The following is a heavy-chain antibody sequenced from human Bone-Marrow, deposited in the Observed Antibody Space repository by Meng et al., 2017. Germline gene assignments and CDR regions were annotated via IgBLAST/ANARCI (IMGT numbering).Heavy chain of an antibody. CDR2: MNPDGSGK. Sequence: GESLKISCAASGFTFSNYAMSWVRQAPGKGLEWVASMNPDGSGKYYVGSVKGRFTIYRDNAKDSLYLQMNSLRAEDAAVYYWARDRAYSSFDIWGQGTMVTVSS. CDR3: ARDRAYSSFDI. CDR1: GFTFSNYA. J-gene: IGHJ3*02. D-gene: IGHD2-21*01. V-gene: IGHV3-7*01.